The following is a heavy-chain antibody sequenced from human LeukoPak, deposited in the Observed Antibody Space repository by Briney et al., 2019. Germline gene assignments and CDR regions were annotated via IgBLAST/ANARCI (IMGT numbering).Heavy chain of an antibody. J-gene: IGHJ4*02. V-gene: IGHV1-69*02. CDR3: ARSYIVATTGYFDY. CDR2: IIPILGIA. Sequence: SVKVSCKASGYTFTGYYMHWVRQAPGQGLEWMGRIIPILGIANYAQKFQGRVTITADKSTSTAYMELSSLRSEDTAVYYCARSYIVATTGYFDYWGQGTLVTVSS. D-gene: IGHD5-12*01. CDR1: GYTFTGYY.